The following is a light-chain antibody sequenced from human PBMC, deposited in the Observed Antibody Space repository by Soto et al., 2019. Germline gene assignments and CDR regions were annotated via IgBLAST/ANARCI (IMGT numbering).Light chain of an antibody. CDR2: GAS. CDR1: QTISSSY. Sequence: EIVLTQSPGTLSLSPGKRATLSCRASQTISSSYLAWYQQRPGQAPRLLIYGASYRATGIPDRFSGRGSGTDFALTISRLEPEDFAVYYCQHYGSSVPITFGPGTKVDI. J-gene: IGKJ3*01. V-gene: IGKV3-20*01. CDR3: QHYGSSVPIT.